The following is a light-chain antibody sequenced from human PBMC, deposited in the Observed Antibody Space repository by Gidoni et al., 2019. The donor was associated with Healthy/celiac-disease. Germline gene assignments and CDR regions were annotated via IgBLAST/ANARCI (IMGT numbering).Light chain of an antibody. J-gene: IGKJ2*02. CDR2: LGS. CDR1: QSLLHSNGYNY. CDR3: MQALQTPCT. Sequence: DSVMTQSPLSLPVTPGEPASISCRSSQSLLHSNGYNYLDWYLQKPGKSPQLLTYLGSNRASGVPDRFSGSGSGTDFTLKISRVEAEDVGVYYCMQALQTPCTFGQXTKLEIK. V-gene: IGKV2-28*01.